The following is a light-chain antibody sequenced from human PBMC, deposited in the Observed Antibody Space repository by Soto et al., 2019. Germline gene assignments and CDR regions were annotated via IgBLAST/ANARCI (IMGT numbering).Light chain of an antibody. CDR1: SSNIGSNT. J-gene: IGLJ2*01. CDR3: AAWDDSLNCV. CDR2: SNN. Sequence: QSVLTQPPSASGTPGQRVTISCSGSSSNIGSNTVNWYQQLPGTAPKLLIYSNNQRPSGVPDRFSGSKSGTSASLAISGRQSEDEADYYCAAWDDSLNCVFGGGTKLTVL. V-gene: IGLV1-44*01.